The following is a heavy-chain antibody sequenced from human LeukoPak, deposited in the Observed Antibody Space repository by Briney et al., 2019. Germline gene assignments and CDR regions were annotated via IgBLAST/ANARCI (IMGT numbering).Heavy chain of an antibody. Sequence: GGSLRLSCAASGFTFSSYWMSWVRQAPGKGLEWVANIKRDGSEKYYVDSVKGRFTISRDNAKNSLYLQMNSLRAEDTAVYYCARIPNSANFPNWFDPWGQGTLVTVSS. CDR3: ARIPNSANFPNWFDP. D-gene: IGHD4/OR15-4a*01. CDR2: IKRDGSEK. V-gene: IGHV3-7*01. CDR1: GFTFSSYW. J-gene: IGHJ5*02.